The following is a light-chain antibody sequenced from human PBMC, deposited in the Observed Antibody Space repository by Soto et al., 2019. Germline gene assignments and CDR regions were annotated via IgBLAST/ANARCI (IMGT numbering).Light chain of an antibody. V-gene: IGKV1-39*01. CDR1: QNIGKY. J-gene: IGKJ2*01. CDR3: EQSYATPYT. Sequence: DIQMTQSPSSQSAVVGDRVTITCRASQNIGKYLNWYQQKPGKAPNLLIYAASSLQSGVPPRFSGSGAGTDFTLTISSLQPEDFATYYCEQSYATPYTFGQGTKREIK. CDR2: AAS.